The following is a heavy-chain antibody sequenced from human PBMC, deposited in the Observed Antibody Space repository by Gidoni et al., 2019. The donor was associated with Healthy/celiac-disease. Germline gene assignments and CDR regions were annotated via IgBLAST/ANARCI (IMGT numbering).Heavy chain of an antibody. CDR2: INTNTGNP. CDR1: GYTFTSYA. V-gene: IGHV7-4-1*02. CDR3: ARVERHYDILTGYYIGDAFDI. D-gene: IGHD3-9*01. J-gene: IGHJ3*02. Sequence: QVQLVQSGSELKKPGASVKVSCKASGYTFTSYAMNWVRQAPGQGLEWMGWINTNTGNPTYAQGFTGRFVFSLDTSVSTAYLQISSLKAEDTAVYYCARVERHYDILTGYYIGDAFDIWGQGTMVTVSS.